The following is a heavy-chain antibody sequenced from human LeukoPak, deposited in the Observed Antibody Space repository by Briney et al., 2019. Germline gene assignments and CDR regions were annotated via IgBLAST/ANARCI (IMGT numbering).Heavy chain of an antibody. J-gene: IGHJ5*02. D-gene: IGHD1-7*01. V-gene: IGHV4-4*07. Sequence: PSETLSPTCTVSGGSINNYYWSWIRQPAGKGLEWIGRIHTSGNTNYSPSLKSRVTMSVDTSANQFSVKLTSVTAADTAVYYCAREIGTSRWFDPWGQGTLVTVSS. CDR2: IHTSGNT. CDR1: GGSINNYY. CDR3: AREIGTSRWFDP.